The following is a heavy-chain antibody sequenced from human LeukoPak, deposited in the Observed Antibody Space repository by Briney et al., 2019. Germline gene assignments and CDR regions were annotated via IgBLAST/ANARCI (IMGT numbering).Heavy chain of an antibody. CDR2: IYYSGST. CDR3: ARVEINTAMPRSGAFDI. V-gene: IGHV4-39*07. Sequence: SETLSLTCTVSGGSISSSSYYWGWLRQPPGKGLEWIGSIYYSGSTYYNPSLKSRVTISVDTSKNQFSLKLSSVTAADTAVYYCARVEINTAMPRSGAFDIWGQGTMVTVSS. J-gene: IGHJ3*02. CDR1: GGSISSSSYY. D-gene: IGHD5-18*01.